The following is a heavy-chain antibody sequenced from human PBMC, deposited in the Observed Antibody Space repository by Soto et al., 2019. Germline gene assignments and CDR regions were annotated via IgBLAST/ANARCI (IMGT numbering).Heavy chain of an antibody. D-gene: IGHD6-19*01. CDR3: ARGAKPYSSGRDVLDI. V-gene: IGHV3-11*01. CDR1: GFTFSDNY. Sequence: QVPLVESGGGLVKPGGSLRLSCAASGFTFSDNYMSWIRQAPGKGLEWISYISGGGGTTHYADSVKGRFTISRDNAKNSLYLQMNNLRVEDTAVYYCARGAKPYSSGRDVLDIWGQGTMVTVSS. J-gene: IGHJ3*02. CDR2: ISGGGGTT.